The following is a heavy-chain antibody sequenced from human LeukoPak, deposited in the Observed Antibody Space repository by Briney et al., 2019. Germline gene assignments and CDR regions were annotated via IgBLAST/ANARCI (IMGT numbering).Heavy chain of an antibody. D-gene: IGHD6-6*01. Sequence: PSETLSLTCTVSGGSISSNIYYWGCIRQPPGKGLEWIRSIYYSGSAYYNPSLKSRVTISVDTSKNQFSLKLSSVTAADTAVYYCARGDTVAARPGRFDYWGQGTLVTVSS. J-gene: IGHJ4*02. CDR3: ARGDTVAARPGRFDY. CDR1: GGSISSNIYY. V-gene: IGHV4-39*01. CDR2: IYYSGSA.